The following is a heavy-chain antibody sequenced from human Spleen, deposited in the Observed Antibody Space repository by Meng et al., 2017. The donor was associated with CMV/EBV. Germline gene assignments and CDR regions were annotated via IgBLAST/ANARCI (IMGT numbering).Heavy chain of an antibody. CDR3: ARDEETGRADSSPHFDY. J-gene: IGHJ4*02. CDR2: FYRRGSPT. V-gene: IGHV3-23*03. CDR1: FSFSQSA. Sequence: FSFSQSAVRWLRQASGKRLECVSIFYRRGSPTFYSVSVKGCFIISRVNSKSTVSLQMNRLRAADKAFYYCARDEETGRADSSPHFDYWGQGILVTVSS. D-gene: IGHD6-19*01.